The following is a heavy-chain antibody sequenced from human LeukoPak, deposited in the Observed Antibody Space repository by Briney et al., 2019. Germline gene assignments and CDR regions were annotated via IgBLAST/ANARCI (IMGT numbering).Heavy chain of an antibody. Sequence: PGGSLRLSCAASGFTFSSYAMSWVRQAPGKGLEWVSAISGSGGSTYYADSVKGRFTISRDNSKNTLYLQMNSLRAEDTAVYYCAKDPVYYDSSGTPHEWNPGYFDYWGQGTLVTVSS. J-gene: IGHJ4*02. CDR2: ISGSGGST. CDR1: GFTFSSYA. CDR3: AKDPVYYDSSGTPHEWNPGYFDY. D-gene: IGHD3-22*01. V-gene: IGHV3-23*01.